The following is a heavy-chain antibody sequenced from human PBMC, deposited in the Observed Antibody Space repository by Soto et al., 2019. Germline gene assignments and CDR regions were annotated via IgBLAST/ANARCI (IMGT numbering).Heavy chain of an antibody. D-gene: IGHD2-2*03. V-gene: IGHV3-9*01. CDR2: ISWDGGYK. Sequence: EVQLVESGGGLVQPGRSLRLSCAASGFTFVDYAMHWVRQAPGQGLDWVSGISWDGGYKGYADSVKGRVTISRDNAKKSLYLEMSSVRVEHTALYYCRKDDGYCSSISCIDAVDYWGQGSMVTVS. J-gene: IGHJ3*01. CDR1: GFTFVDYA. CDR3: RKDDGYCSSISCIDAVDY.